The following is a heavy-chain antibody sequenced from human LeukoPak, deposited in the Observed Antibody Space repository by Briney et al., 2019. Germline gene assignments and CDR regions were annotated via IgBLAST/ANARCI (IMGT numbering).Heavy chain of an antibody. J-gene: IGHJ5*02. CDR1: GGSISSGDYY. Sequence: PSETLSLTCTVSGGSISSGDYYWSWIRQPPGKGLEWIGYIYYSGSTYYNPSLKSRVTISVDTSKNQFSLKLSSVTAADTAVYYCARAHIQAWFDPWGQGTLVTVSS. V-gene: IGHV4-30-4*01. CDR3: ARAHIQAWFDP. D-gene: IGHD2-21*01. CDR2: IYYSGST.